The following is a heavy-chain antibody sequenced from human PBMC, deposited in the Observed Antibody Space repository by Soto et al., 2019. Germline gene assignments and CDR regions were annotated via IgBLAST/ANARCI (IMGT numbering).Heavy chain of an antibody. D-gene: IGHD3-10*01. Sequence: ASVKVSCKASGYTFTGYYMHWVRQAPGQGLEWMGWINPNSGGTNYAQKFQGRVTMTRDTSISTAYMELSRLRSDDTAVYYCARDRTITMVRGVIPTFDYWGQGTLVTVSS. J-gene: IGHJ4*02. V-gene: IGHV1-2*02. CDR2: INPNSGGT. CDR3: ARDRTITMVRGVIPTFDY. CDR1: GYTFTGYY.